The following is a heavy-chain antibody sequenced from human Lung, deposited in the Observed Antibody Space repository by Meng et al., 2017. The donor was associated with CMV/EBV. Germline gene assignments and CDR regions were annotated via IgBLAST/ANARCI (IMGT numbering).Heavy chain of an antibody. Sequence: KISCKASGYXFTGYYMHWVRQAPGQGLEWMGWINPNSGDTNYAQKFQGRVTMTGDTSITTAYMELSRLRSDDMAVYYCARVKRYCTGGSCSSTGYYGMDVWXQGTTVTVSS. CDR2: INPNSGDT. CDR1: GYXFTGYY. V-gene: IGHV1-2*02. D-gene: IGHD2-15*01. CDR3: ARVKRYCTGGSCSSTGYYGMDV. J-gene: IGHJ6*02.